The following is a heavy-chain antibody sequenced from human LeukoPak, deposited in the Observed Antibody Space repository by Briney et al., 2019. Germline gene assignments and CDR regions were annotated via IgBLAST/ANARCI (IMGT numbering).Heavy chain of an antibody. CDR2: IKHDGSEE. J-gene: IGHJ4*02. CDR1: GLSISGQW. CDR3: ARGDYCSSTSCSPPDY. Sequence: GGSLRLSCVASGLSISGQWMNWVRQAPGQGLEWVANIKHDGSEEYYVDSVKGRFTISRDNAKNSLYLQMNSLRAEDTAVYYCARGDYCSSTSCSPPDYWGQGTLVIVSS. D-gene: IGHD2-2*01. V-gene: IGHV3-7*01.